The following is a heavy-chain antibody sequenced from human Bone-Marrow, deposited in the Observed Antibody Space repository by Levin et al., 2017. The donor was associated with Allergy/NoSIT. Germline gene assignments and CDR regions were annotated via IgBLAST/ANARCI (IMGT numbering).Heavy chain of an antibody. J-gene: IGHJ4*02. D-gene: IGHD5-24*01. V-gene: IGHV5-51*01. CDR3: ARVEGHYFDY. CDR2: IYPGDSDT. Sequence: GESLKVSCQGSGYSFTSYWIVWVRQMPGKGLEWMGIIYPGDSDTRYSPSFQGQVTISADKSISTAYLQWSSLKASDTAIYYCARVEGHYFDYWGQGTLVTVSS. CDR1: GYSFTSYW.